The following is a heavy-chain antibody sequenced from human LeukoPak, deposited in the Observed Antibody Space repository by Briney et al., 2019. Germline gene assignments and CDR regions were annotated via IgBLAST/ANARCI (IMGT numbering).Heavy chain of an antibody. CDR3: AREGPLCHAFDI. CDR1: GYTFTGYY. D-gene: IGHD2-21*01. CDR2: INPNSGGA. J-gene: IGHJ3*02. Sequence: ASVKVSCKASGYTFTGYYMHWVRQAPGQGLEWMGWINPNSGGANYAQKFQGRVTMTRDTSISTAYMELSRLRSDDTAVYYCAREGPLCHAFDIWGQGTMVTVSS. V-gene: IGHV1-2*02.